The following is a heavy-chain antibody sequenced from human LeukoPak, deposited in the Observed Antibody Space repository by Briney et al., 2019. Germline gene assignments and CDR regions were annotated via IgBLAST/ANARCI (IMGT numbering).Heavy chain of an antibody. J-gene: IGHJ5*02. CDR2: ISGSGGST. V-gene: IGHV3-23*01. CDR3: TKNDGERSGHNWFDP. D-gene: IGHD2-21*01. CDR1: GFTFSSYA. Sequence: GGSLRLSCAASGFTFSSYAMSWVRQAPGKGLEWVSAISGSGGSTYYADSVKGRFTISRDNSKNTLYLQMNSLRAEDTALYYCTKNDGERSGHNWFDPWGQGTLVTVSS.